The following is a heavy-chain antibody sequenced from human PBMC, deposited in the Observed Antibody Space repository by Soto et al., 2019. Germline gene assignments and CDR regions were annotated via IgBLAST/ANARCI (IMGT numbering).Heavy chain of an antibody. Sequence: QVQLVQSGAEVKKPGASVKVSCKASGYTFTSYGISWVRQAPGQGLEWMGWISAYNGNTNYAQKLQGRVTMTTDTSTSTAYMELRSLRSDDTAVYYCAREGRDSSGYYRGYYYYYGMDVWGQGTTVTVSS. CDR1: GYTFTSYG. CDR3: AREGRDSSGYYRGYYYYYGMDV. CDR2: ISAYNGNT. V-gene: IGHV1-18*01. J-gene: IGHJ6*02. D-gene: IGHD3-22*01.